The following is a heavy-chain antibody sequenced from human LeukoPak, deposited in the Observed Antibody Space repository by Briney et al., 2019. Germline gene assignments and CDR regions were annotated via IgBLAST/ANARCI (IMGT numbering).Heavy chain of an antibody. V-gene: IGHV1-18*01. CDR1: GYTFTNYG. CDR2: ISAYNDNT. D-gene: IGHD2-15*01. CDR3: ARDEVVVTSTLFDP. J-gene: IGHJ5*02. Sequence: ASVKVSCKASGYTFTNYGISWVRQAPGQGPEWMGWISAYNDNTNYAQKFQGRLTMTADTSTSTAYMELRSLRSDDTAVYYCARDEVVVTSTLFDPWGREPWSPSPQ.